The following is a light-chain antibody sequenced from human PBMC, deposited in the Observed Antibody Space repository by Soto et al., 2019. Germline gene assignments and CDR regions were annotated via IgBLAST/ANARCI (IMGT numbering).Light chain of an antibody. Sequence: QSVLTQPASVSGSPGQSITISCTGTSSDVGGYKSVSWYQQHPGKAPKLLIYEVINRPSGVSTRFSGSKSVNTASLTISGLQADDEGDYYCSSYTSTTTVVFGGGTKLTVL. CDR2: EVI. V-gene: IGLV2-14*01. J-gene: IGLJ2*01. CDR3: SSYTSTTTVV. CDR1: SSDVGGYKS.